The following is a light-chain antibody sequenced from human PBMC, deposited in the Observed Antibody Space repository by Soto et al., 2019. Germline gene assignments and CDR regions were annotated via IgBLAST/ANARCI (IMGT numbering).Light chain of an antibody. J-gene: IGKJ4*01. Sequence: EIVMTQSPGTLSVSPGERSTLSFRASQSFGSDLAWYQQKPFQAPRLVIYDIFTRATDVPTRISGSGSGTEFTLTISSLQSEDFAVYYCQQYNSWPLTFGGGTKVDI. V-gene: IGKV3D-15*01. CDR2: DIF. CDR1: QSFGSD. CDR3: QQYNSWPLT.